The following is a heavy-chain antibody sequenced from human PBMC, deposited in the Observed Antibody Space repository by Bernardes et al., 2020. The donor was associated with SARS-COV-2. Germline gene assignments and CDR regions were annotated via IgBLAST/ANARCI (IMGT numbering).Heavy chain of an antibody. V-gene: IGHV3-48*01. CDR2: ISSSSTI. CDR1: GFTFSSYS. CDR3: ARGGGDY. Sequence: GGSLILSCAASGFTFSSYSMNWVRQAPGKGLEWVSYISSSSTIYYADSVKGRFTISRDNAKNSLYLQMNSLRAEDTAVYYCARGGGDYWGQGTLVTVSS. J-gene: IGHJ4*02.